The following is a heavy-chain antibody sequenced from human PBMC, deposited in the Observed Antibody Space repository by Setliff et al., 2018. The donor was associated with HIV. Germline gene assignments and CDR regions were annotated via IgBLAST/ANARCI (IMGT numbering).Heavy chain of an antibody. D-gene: IGHD5-18*01. CDR2: IYTSGST. Sequence: PSETLSLTCTVSGGSIYSGIYYWSWIRQPAGKGLEWIGHIYTSGSTNYNPSLKSRVTISVDTSKDQSSLNLSSVTAADTAVYARLIGMQLWYPTGWFDYWGQGTLVTVSS. J-gene: IGHJ4*02. CDR1: GGSIYSGIYY. CDR3: LIGMQLWYPTGWFDY. V-gene: IGHV4-61*09.